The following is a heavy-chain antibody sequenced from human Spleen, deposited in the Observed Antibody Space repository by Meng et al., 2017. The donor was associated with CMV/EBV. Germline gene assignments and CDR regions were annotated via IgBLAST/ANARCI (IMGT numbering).Heavy chain of an antibody. CDR3: AGPDDMGSSPHDPFDM. CDR1: GASISSNY. D-gene: IGHD1-1*01. Sequence: GSLRLSCTVSGASISSNYWSWSRRPPGKGLEYIGSISYTGYIEYNPSLKGRVTISLDTSKNHFSLKLTSVTAADTAMYYCAGPDDMGSSPHDPFDMRGQGTMVTVSS. V-gene: IGHV4-59*01. J-gene: IGHJ3*02. CDR2: ISYTGYI.